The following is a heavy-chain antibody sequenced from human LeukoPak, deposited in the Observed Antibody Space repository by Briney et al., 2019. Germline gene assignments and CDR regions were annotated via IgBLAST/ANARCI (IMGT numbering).Heavy chain of an antibody. CDR1: GYTFTSYG. CDR2: ISAYNGNT. V-gene: IGHV1-18*01. CDR3: GRADTMIVVPYAFDI. Sequence: ASVKVSCKASGYTFTSYGISWVRQAPGQGLEWMGWISAYNGNTNYARKLQGRVTMTTDTSTSTAYMELRSLRSDDTAVYYCGRADTMIVVPYAFDIWGQGTMVTVSS. D-gene: IGHD3-22*01. J-gene: IGHJ3*02.